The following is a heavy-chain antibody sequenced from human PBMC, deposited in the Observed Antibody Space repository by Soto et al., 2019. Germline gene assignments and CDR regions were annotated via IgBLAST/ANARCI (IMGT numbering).Heavy chain of an antibody. CDR3: ARHQREGMAGLYYGMDV. CDR1: EYSFSNYW. V-gene: IGHV5-51*01. J-gene: IGHJ6*02. D-gene: IGHD6-19*01. CDR2: IYPGDSDT. Sequence: PGESLKISCKASEYSFSNYWIGWVRQMPGKGLDCMGVIYPGDSDTRYSPSFQGQVTISADKSISTAYLQWSSLEASDSAVYYCARHQREGMAGLYYGMDVWGQGTTVTVSS.